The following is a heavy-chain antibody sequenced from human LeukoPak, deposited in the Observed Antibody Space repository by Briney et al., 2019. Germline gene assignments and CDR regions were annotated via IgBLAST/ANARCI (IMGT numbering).Heavy chain of an antibody. CDR3: AGNRGIAAQAAWFDP. Sequence: GASVKVSCKASGYTFTSYDINWVRQATGQGLEWMGWMNPNSGNTGYAQKFQGRVTMTRNTSISTAYMELSSLRSEDTAVYYCAGNRGIAAQAAWFDPWGRGTLVTVSS. D-gene: IGHD6-13*01. CDR2: MNPNSGNT. J-gene: IGHJ5*02. CDR1: GYTFTSYD. V-gene: IGHV1-8*01.